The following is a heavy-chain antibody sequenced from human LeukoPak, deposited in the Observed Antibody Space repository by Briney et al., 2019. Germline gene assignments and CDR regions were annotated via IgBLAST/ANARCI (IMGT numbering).Heavy chain of an antibody. CDR3: ARVSGLDYSNYYFDY. J-gene: IGHJ4*02. CDR2: IYYSGST. D-gene: IGHD4-11*01. CDR1: GGSISSGGYS. V-gene: IGHV4-61*08. Sequence: SETLSLTCAVSGGSISSGGYSWSWIRQPPGKGLEWIGYIYYSGSTNYNPSLKSRVTISVDTSKNQFSLKLSSVTAADTAVYYCARVSGLDYSNYYFDYWGQGTLVTVSS.